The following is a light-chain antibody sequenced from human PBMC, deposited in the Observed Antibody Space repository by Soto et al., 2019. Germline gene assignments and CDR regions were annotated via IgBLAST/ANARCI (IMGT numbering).Light chain of an antibody. V-gene: IGLV2-14*03. CDR3: SSYTTSNNYV. J-gene: IGLJ1*01. Sequence: QSVLTQPASVSGSPGQSITISCTGTSSDVGGYNYVSWYQHHPGKAPKLMIFDVSNRPSGVSNRFSGSKSGNTASLTISGLQPEDEADYYCSSYTTSNNYVFGTGTKVTVL. CDR1: SSDVGGYNY. CDR2: DVS.